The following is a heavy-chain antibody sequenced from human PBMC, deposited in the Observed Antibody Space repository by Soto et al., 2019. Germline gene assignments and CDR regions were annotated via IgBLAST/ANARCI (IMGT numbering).Heavy chain of an antibody. CDR1: GGSFSGYY. CDR2: INHSGST. CDR3: ARSRGGSSPVLRYYYYYGMDV. Sequence: NPSETLSLTCAVYGGSFSGYYWSWIRQPPGKGLEWIGEINHSGSTNYNPSLKSRVTISVDTSKNQFSLKLSSVTAADTAVYYCARSRGGSSPVLRYYYYYGMDVWGQGTTVTVSS. V-gene: IGHV4-34*01. D-gene: IGHD6-6*01. J-gene: IGHJ6*02.